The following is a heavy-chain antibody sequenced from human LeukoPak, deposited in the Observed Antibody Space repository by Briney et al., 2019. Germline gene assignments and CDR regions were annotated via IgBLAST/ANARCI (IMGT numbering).Heavy chain of an antibody. D-gene: IGHD3-22*01. Sequence: GGSLRLSCAASGFTFTSYWMSWVRQAPGKGLEWVANIKDDGAETYYVDSVKGRFTISRDNAKNSLYLQMNSLRVEDTAVYYCGRDPYYDSLDYWGQGTLVTVSS. V-gene: IGHV3-7*01. CDR1: GFTFTSYW. J-gene: IGHJ4*02. CDR3: GRDPYYDSLDY. CDR2: IKDDGAET.